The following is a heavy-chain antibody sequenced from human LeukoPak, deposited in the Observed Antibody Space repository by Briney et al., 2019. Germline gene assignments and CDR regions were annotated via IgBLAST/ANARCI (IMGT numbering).Heavy chain of an antibody. D-gene: IGHD3-22*01. CDR3: AREDYYDSEIDSFDI. Sequence: GGSLRLSCAASGFAFSSYAMTWVRQAPGKGLEWLSYISRSSSAIYYADSVRGRFIISGDNAKTSLYLQMTSLRAEDTAVYYCAREDYYDSEIDSFDIWGRGTLVSVSS. V-gene: IGHV3-48*01. CDR2: ISRSSSAI. CDR1: GFAFSSYA. J-gene: IGHJ3*02.